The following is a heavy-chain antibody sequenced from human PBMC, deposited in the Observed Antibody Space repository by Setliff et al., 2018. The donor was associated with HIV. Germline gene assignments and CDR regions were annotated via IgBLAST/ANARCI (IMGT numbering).Heavy chain of an antibody. CDR2: FTPFNDKT. CDR1: GYTFTDHY. Sequence: SVKVSCKDSGYTFTDHYMHWVRKAPGQALEWMGWFTPFNDKTNYAQKYRGRISITRDRSMSTAYMELSSLRSEDTGMYYCARSSRANEAFDVWGQGTMVTVSS. J-gene: IGHJ3*01. CDR3: ARSSRANEAFDV. V-gene: IGHV1-45*02.